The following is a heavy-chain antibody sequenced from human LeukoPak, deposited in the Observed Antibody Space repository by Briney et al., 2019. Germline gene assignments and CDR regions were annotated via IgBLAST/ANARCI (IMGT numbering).Heavy chain of an antibody. CDR1: GGSISSGDYY. CDR2: IYYSGST. Sequence: SKTLSLTCTVSGGSISSGDYYWSWIRQPPGKGLEWIGYIYYSGSTYYNPSLKSRVTISVDTSKNQFSLKLSSVTAADTAVYYCAGALDDFWSGYHFDYWGQGTLVTVSS. CDR3: AGALDDFWSGYHFDY. J-gene: IGHJ4*02. D-gene: IGHD3-3*01. V-gene: IGHV4-30-4*01.